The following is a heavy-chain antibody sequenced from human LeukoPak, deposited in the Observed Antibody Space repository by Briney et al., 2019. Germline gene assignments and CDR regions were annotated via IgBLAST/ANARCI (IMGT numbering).Heavy chain of an antibody. Sequence: SETLSLSCAVSGGSISSSSYYWGWIRQPPGKGLEWVVCIYYSGSTYYNPSLKSRVTISVDTSKNQFSLKLSSVTAADTAVYYCARRRLDYYDSSGTFDYWGQGTLVSVSS. CDR3: ARRRLDYYDSSGTFDY. V-gene: IGHV4-39*01. J-gene: IGHJ4*02. CDR2: IYYSGST. CDR1: GGSISSSSYY. D-gene: IGHD3-22*01.